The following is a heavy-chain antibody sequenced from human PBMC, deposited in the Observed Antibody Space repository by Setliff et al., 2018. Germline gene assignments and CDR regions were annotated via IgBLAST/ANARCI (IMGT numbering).Heavy chain of an antibody. J-gene: IGHJ3*01. CDR3: ARGGGGHIVVATFDFDF. CDR1: GFTFSDHS. V-gene: IGHV3-21*01. Sequence: GGSLRLSCVASGFTFSDHSMNWVRQAPGQGLEWVSSSSTTGRYRFYADSVEGRFTVSRDNTKNSLYLEMNGLRADDTAVYYWARGGGGHIVVATFDFDFWGQGTKVTVSS. CDR2: SSTTGRYR. D-gene: IGHD2-21*01.